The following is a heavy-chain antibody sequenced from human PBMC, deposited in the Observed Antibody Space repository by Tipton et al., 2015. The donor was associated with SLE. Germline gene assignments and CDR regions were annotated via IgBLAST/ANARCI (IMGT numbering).Heavy chain of an antibody. Sequence: LRFSCTVSGGSISSYYWSWIRQPPGKGLEWIGYIYYSGSTNYNPSLKSRVTISVDTSKNQFSLKLSSVTAADTAVYYCARRLTRYSGYDYFDYWGQGTLVTVSS. V-gene: IGHV4-59*08. CDR1: GGSISSYY. D-gene: IGHD5-12*01. CDR3: ARRLTRYSGYDYFDY. CDR2: IYYSGST. J-gene: IGHJ4*02.